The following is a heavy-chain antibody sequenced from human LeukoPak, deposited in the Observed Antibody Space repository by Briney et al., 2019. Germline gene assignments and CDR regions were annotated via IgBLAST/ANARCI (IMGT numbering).Heavy chain of an antibody. Sequence: GGSLRLSCAASGFTFSIYAMDWVRQAPGKGLEWVALISYDGNNKYYADSVKGRFTISRDNSKNTLYLQMNSLRAEDTAVYYCASLTDQWEPVDYWGQGTLVTVSS. CDR1: GFTFSIYA. V-gene: IGHV3-30-3*01. CDR2: ISYDGNNK. CDR3: ASLTDQWEPVDY. J-gene: IGHJ4*02. D-gene: IGHD1-26*01.